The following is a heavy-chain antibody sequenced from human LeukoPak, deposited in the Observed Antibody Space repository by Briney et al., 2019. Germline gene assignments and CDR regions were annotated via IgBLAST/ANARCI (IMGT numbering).Heavy chain of an antibody. Sequence: SETLSLTCTVSGGSVNSGSYYWNWIRQPPGKGLEWIGYIYYSGSTNYNPSLKSRVTISVDTSKNQFSLKLSSVTTADTAVYYCARAAYSGSYHSDYWGQGTLVTVSS. V-gene: IGHV4-61*01. CDR2: IYYSGST. CDR3: ARAAYSGSYHSDY. CDR1: GGSVNSGSYY. J-gene: IGHJ4*02. D-gene: IGHD1-26*01.